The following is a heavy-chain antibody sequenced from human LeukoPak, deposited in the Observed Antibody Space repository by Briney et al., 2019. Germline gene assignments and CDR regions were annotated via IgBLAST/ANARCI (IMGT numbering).Heavy chain of an antibody. Sequence: ASVKVSCKASGYTFTSYGISWVRQAPGQGLEWMGWISAYNGNTNYAQKLQGRVTMTTDTSTSTAYMELRSLRSDDTAVYYCARDARYSSSLNWFDPWGQGTLVTVSS. V-gene: IGHV1-18*01. CDR2: ISAYNGNT. D-gene: IGHD6-13*01. CDR3: ARDARYSSSLNWFDP. CDR1: GYTFTSYG. J-gene: IGHJ5*02.